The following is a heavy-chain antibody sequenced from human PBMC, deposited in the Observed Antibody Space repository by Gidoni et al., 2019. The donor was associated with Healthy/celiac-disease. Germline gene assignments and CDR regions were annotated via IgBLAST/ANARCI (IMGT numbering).Heavy chain of an antibody. D-gene: IGHD1-20*01. J-gene: IGHJ3*02. V-gene: IGHV3-21*01. CDR1: GFPFSSYS. CDR3: ARGNNWNDPDAFDI. CDR2: ISSSSSYI. Sequence: EVQLVESGGGLVKPGGSLRLSCAASGFPFSSYSMNWVRQAPGKGLEWVSSISSSSSYIYYADSVKGRFTISRDNAKNSLYLQMNSLRAEDTAVYYCARGNNWNDPDAFDIWGQGTMVTVSS.